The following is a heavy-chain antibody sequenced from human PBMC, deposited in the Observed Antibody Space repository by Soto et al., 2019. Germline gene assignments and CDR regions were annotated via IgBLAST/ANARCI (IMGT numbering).Heavy chain of an antibody. CDR2: IYYSGST. CDR1: GGSLSSYY. J-gene: IGHJ4*02. Sequence: SETLSLTCTVSGGSLSSYYWNWIRQPPGKGLEWIGYIYYSGSTNYNPSFKSRVTISVDTSKNQFSLKLSSMTAADAAVYYCARKPSMVRGVIMDYWGQGTLVTVSS. V-gene: IGHV4-59*08. D-gene: IGHD3-10*01. CDR3: ARKPSMVRGVIMDY.